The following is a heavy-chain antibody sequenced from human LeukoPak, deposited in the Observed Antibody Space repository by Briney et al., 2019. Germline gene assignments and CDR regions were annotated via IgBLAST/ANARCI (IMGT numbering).Heavy chain of an antibody. Sequence: SETLSLTCTVSGYSISSGYFWGWIRQPPGKGLEWIGSIYRSGSTYYNPSLKSRVTISVDTSKNQFSLKLSSVTAADTAVYYCARVAYFDSSGYYYCFDYWGQGTLVTVSS. D-gene: IGHD3-22*01. V-gene: IGHV4-38-2*02. CDR2: IYRSGST. CDR1: GYSISSGYF. CDR3: ARVAYFDSSGYYYCFDY. J-gene: IGHJ4*02.